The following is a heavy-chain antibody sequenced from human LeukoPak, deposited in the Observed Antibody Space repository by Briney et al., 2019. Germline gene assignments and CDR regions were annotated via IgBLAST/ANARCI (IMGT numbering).Heavy chain of an antibody. J-gene: IGHJ4*02. CDR3: ARQTGSGLFILP. CDR2: IYYSGNT. V-gene: IGHV4-39*01. Sequence: SETLSLTCTVCGVSISSSNSYWGWIRQPPGKGLEWIGSIYYSGNTYYNASLKSQVSISIDTSKNQFSLRLTSVTAADTAVYYCARQTGSGLFILPGGQGTLVTVSS. D-gene: IGHD3/OR15-3a*01. CDR1: GVSISSSNSY.